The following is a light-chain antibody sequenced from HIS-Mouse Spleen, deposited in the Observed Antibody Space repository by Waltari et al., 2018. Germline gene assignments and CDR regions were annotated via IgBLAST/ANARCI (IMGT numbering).Light chain of an antibody. CDR3: QQYNNWPPIFT. CDR2: GAS. J-gene: IGKJ3*01. CDR1: QRVSSN. V-gene: IGKV3-15*01. Sequence: EIVMTQSPATLSVSPGERATLSCRASQRVSSNLAWYQQKPGQAPRLLIYGASTRATGIPARFSGSGSVTEFTLTISSLQSEDFAVYYCQQYNNWPPIFTFGPGTKVDIK.